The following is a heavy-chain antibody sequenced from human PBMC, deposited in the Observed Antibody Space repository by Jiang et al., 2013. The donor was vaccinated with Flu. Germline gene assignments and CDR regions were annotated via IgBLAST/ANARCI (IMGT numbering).Heavy chain of an antibody. CDR3: ARWRTKVVLVAASNWFDP. CDR2: IYYSGST. CDR1: GGSISSSSYY. Sequence: GSGLVKPSGTLSLTCAVSGGSISSSSYYWGWIRQPPGKGLEWIGSIYYSGSTYYNPSLKSRVTISVDTSKNQFSLKLSSVTAADTAVYYCARWRTKVVLVAASNWFDPWGQGTL. J-gene: IGHJ5*02. V-gene: IGHV4-39*01. D-gene: IGHD2-15*01.